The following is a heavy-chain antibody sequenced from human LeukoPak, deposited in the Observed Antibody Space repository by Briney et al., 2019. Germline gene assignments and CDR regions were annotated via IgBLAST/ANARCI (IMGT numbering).Heavy chain of an antibody. J-gene: IGHJ4*02. CDR1: GFTFSSNW. V-gene: IGHV3-7*01. CDR3: AKSLGTGAPYDY. D-gene: IGHD1-1*01. Sequence: TGGSLRLXCAAFGFTFSSNWMSWVRQAPGKELEWVATINADGSEKHYVDSVKGRFTISRDNAKNSLSLQMDTLRAEDTAVYYCAKSLGTGAPYDYWGQGTLVTVSS. CDR2: INADGSEK.